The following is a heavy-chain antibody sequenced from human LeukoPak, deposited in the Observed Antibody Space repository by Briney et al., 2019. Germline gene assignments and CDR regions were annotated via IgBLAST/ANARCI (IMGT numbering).Heavy chain of an antibody. CDR1: GSTFSSYW. Sequence: AGGSLRLSCAASGSTFSSYWMSWVRQAPGKGLEWVANIKQDGSEKYYVDSVKGRFTISRDNAKNSLYLQMNSLRAEDTAVYYCARESNGEYFDYWGQGTLVTVSS. CDR2: IKQDGSEK. J-gene: IGHJ4*02. D-gene: IGHD2-8*01. CDR3: ARESNGEYFDY. V-gene: IGHV3-7*03.